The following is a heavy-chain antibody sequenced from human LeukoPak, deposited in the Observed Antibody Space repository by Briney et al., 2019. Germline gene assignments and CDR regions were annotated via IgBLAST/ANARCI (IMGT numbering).Heavy chain of an antibody. CDR3: ARADYDTSASTRKQIDY. CDR2: MNPDSGNT. Sequence: ASVKVSCKASGYSFTNYDINWVRQATGQGLEWMGWMNPDSGNTAYAQKFQGRVTMTRNTSISTAYMELSSLKSEDTAVYFCARADYDTSASTRKQIDYWGQGTLVTVSS. CDR1: GYSFTNYD. D-gene: IGHD3-22*01. J-gene: IGHJ4*02. V-gene: IGHV1-8*01.